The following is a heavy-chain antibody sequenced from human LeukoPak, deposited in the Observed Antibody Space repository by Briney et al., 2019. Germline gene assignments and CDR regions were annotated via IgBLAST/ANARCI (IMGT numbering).Heavy chain of an antibody. CDR1: GGSISSGDYY. D-gene: IGHD6-13*01. CDR3: ARDVVLRAAAGIGWFDP. CDR2: IYYSGST. Sequence: PSETLSLTCTVSGGSISSGDYYWSWIRQPPGKGLDWIGYIYYSGSTYYNPSLKSRVTISVDTSKNQFSLKLSSVTAADTAVYYCARDVVLRAAAGIGWFDPWGQGTLVTVSS. J-gene: IGHJ5*02. V-gene: IGHV4-30-4*01.